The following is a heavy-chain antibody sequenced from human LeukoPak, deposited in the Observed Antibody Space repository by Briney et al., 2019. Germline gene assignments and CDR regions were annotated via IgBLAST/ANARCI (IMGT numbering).Heavy chain of an antibody. CDR3: VRDLDWGAFDV. J-gene: IGHJ4*02. D-gene: IGHD3/OR15-3a*01. Sequence: GGSLRLSCAASGFHFSTHGMNWVRQAPGKGLEWVSGISPPGDITYYADSVMGRFTISRDNRKNTVSLQMNSLRAEDTALYYCVRDLDWGAFDVWGQGTLVTVSS. V-gene: IGHV3-23*01. CDR2: ISPPGDIT. CDR1: GFHFSTHG.